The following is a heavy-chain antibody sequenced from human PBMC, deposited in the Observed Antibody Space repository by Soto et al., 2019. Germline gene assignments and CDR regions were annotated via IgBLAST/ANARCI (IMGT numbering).Heavy chain of an antibody. J-gene: IGHJ4*02. D-gene: IGHD1-1*01. V-gene: IGHV3-33*08. CDR2: IWYDGSDK. CDR3: AAATYKWNARFDY. CDR1: GFTFSSYA. Sequence: GGSLRLSCAASGFTFSSYAMHWVRQAPGKGLEWVAVIWYDGSDKNYAEFVKGRFTISRDNSKSTLYLQMNNLRAEDTAVYACAAATYKWNARFDYWGPGTLVTVSS.